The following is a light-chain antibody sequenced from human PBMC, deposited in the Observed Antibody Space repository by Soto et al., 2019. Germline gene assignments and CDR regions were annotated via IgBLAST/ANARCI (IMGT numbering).Light chain of an antibody. CDR1: QSVSSY. V-gene: IGKV3-11*01. CDR2: GTS. CDR3: KQRSNWQIT. J-gene: IGKJ5*01. Sequence: EIVLTQSPGTLYLSTGERATLSCRASQSVSSYLAWYQQKPGQAPRLLIYGTSNRATGISDRFSGGGSGADFTLTISRLEPEDFAVYYCKQRSNWQITFGQGTRLEIK.